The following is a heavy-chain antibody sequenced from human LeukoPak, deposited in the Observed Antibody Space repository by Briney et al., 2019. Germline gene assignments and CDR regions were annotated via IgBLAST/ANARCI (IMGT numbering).Heavy chain of an antibody. J-gene: IGHJ4*02. CDR2: FDPGHGET. V-gene: IGHV1-24*01. D-gene: IGHD2-8*02. CDR1: GYTLTGRS. CDR3: ATDVGQLWLCFDR. Sequence: ASVKVSCKVSGYTLTGRSMHWVRQAPGKGLEWMGGFDPGHGETVYAQKFQGRLTMTEDTSTDTAYMELSSLRSDVTAVYYCATDVGQLWLCFDRWGQGTLVTVSS.